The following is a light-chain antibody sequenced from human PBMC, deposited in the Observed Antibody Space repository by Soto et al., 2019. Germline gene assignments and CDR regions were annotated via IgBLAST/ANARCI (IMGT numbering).Light chain of an antibody. CDR3: SSYRRSNLVA. CDR1: SSDVGGYNY. V-gene: IGLV2-14*01. Sequence: QSALTQPASVSGSPGQSITISCTGTSSDVGGYNYVSWYQQHPGKAPKLMIYEVSNRPSGVSNRFSGSKSGNTASLTISGLQAEDEADYYCSSYRRSNLVAFGGGTKVTVL. CDR2: EVS. J-gene: IGLJ2*01.